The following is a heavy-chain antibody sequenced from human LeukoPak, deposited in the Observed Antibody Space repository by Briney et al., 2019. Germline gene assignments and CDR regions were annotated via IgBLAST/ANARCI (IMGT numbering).Heavy chain of an antibody. CDR3: AKRGGTESFFYFSYMDV. Sequence: GGSLRLSCAASGFTFSIYDMNWVRQAPGKGLEWVSVISGSGGNTFYADSMKGRFTISRDNSKNTLYLQLNTLRAEDTALYYCAKRGGTESFFYFSYMDVWGKGTTVTVSS. D-gene: IGHD2-15*01. V-gene: IGHV3-23*01. CDR1: GFTFSIYD. CDR2: ISGSGGNT. J-gene: IGHJ6*03.